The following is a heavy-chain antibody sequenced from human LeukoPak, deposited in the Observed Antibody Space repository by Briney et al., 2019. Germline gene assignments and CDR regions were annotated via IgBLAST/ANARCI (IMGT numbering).Heavy chain of an antibody. CDR3: ARGFSGYDFWSGYYPYYYYYMDV. D-gene: IGHD3-3*01. V-gene: IGHV4-4*07. CDR1: GGSISSYY. J-gene: IGHJ6*03. Sequence: SETLSPTCTVSGGSISSYYWSWIRQPAGKGLEWIGRIYTSGSTNYNPSLKSRVTMSVDTSKNQFSLKLSSVTAADTAVYYCARGFSGYDFWSGYYPYYYYYMDVWGKGTTVTVSS. CDR2: IYTSGST.